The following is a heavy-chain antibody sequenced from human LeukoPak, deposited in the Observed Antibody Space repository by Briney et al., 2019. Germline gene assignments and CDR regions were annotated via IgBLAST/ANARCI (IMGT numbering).Heavy chain of an antibody. V-gene: IGHV3-20*04. CDR1: EFTFSSFA. CDR2: IDWNGDNT. Sequence: GGSLRLSCAASEFTFSSFAMSWVRQPPGKGLEWVATIDWNGDNTAYADSVKGRFTISRDNAKNSLYLQMNSLRAEDTALYYCASDVTLIVTFIGDAFDIWGQGTMVTVSS. J-gene: IGHJ3*02. D-gene: IGHD3-22*01. CDR3: ASDVTLIVTFIGDAFDI.